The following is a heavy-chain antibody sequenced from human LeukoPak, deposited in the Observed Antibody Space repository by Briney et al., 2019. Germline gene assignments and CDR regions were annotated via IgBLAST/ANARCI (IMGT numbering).Heavy chain of an antibody. D-gene: IGHD2/OR15-2a*01. J-gene: IGHJ6*03. V-gene: IGHV4-59*01. CDR1: GGSTSSYY. CDR3: ARDPGEFGDYYYYMDV. Sequence: SETLSLTCTVSGGSTSSYYWSWIRQPPGKGLEWIGYIYYRGSTNYNPSLKSRVTISVDTSKNQFSLELSSVTAADTAVYYCARDPGEFGDYYYYMDVWGKGTTVTVSS. CDR2: IYYRGST.